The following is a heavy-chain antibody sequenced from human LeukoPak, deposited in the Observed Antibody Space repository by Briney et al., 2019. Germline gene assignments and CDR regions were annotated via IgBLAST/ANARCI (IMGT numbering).Heavy chain of an antibody. D-gene: IGHD3-22*01. CDR2: IYYSGST. V-gene: IGHV4-31*03. J-gene: IGHJ4*02. CDR3: ARYYDSTLDY. CDR1: GGSISSGGYY. Sequence: SETLSLTCTVSGGSISSGGYYWSWIRQHPGKGLEWIGYIYYSGSTYYNPSPKSRVTISVDTSKNQFSLKLSSVTAADTAVYYCARYYDSTLDYWGQGTLVTVSS.